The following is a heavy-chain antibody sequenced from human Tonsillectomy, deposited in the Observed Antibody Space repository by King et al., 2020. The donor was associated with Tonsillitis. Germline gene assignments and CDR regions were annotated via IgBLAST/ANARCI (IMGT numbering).Heavy chain of an antibody. Sequence: VQLQESGPGLVKPSETLSLTSTVSGGSISSYYWSWIRQPPGKGLEWIGYIYYSGSTKYNPSLKSRVTISVDTSKNQFSLKVSSVTAADTAVYYCAREVGATTRFDSWGQGTLVTVSS. J-gene: IGHJ4*02. CDR2: IYYSGST. CDR1: GGSISSYY. CDR3: AREVGATTRFDS. D-gene: IGHD1-26*01. V-gene: IGHV4-59*01.